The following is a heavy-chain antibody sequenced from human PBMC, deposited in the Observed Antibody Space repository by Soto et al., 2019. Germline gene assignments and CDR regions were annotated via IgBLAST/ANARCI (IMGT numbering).Heavy chain of an antibody. CDR2: FDPEDGEA. CDR1: GDTLTELS. D-gene: IGHD1-26*01. CDR3: AIAYSGPYYCYLDP. V-gene: IGHV1-24*01. J-gene: IGHJ5*02. Sequence: QVQLVQSGAEVKKPGASVKVSCKVSGDTLTELSIHWVRQAPGKGLEYMGGFDPEDGEAMYAQNFQGRVTMTEDTSTDTSYLELSSLTSEDTSVYYCAIAYSGPYYCYLDPWGQGNLVTVSA.